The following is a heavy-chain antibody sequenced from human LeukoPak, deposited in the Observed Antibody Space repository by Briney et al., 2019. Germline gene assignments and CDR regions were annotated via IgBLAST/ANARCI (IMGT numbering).Heavy chain of an antibody. Sequence: PSETLSLTCTVSGGSISSGSYYWSWIRRPAGKGLEWIGRIYTSRSTNYNPSLKSRVTISVDTSKNQFSLKLSSVTAADTAVYYCARGGYNYAYWGQGTLVTVSS. D-gene: IGHD5-24*01. CDR1: GGSISSGSYY. V-gene: IGHV4-61*02. J-gene: IGHJ4*02. CDR2: IYTSRST. CDR3: ARGGYNYAY.